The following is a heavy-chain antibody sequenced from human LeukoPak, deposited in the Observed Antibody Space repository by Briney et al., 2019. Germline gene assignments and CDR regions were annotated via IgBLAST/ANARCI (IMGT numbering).Heavy chain of an antibody. Sequence: SQTLSLTCTVSGGSISSGDYYWSWIRQPPGKGLEWIGYIYYSGSTYYNPSLKSRITISVDTSKNQFSLKLTSVTAADTAVYYCARVGFGVIIPPYAFDIWGQGTMVTVPS. V-gene: IGHV4-30-4*08. CDR1: GGSISSGDYY. D-gene: IGHD3-3*01. J-gene: IGHJ3*02. CDR3: ARVGFGVIIPPYAFDI. CDR2: IYYSGST.